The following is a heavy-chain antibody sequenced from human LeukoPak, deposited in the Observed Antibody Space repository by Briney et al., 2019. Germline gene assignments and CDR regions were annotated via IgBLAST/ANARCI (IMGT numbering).Heavy chain of an antibody. Sequence: GKSLPFSAQGLGFNFPSFWISWVRQKPGKGLEWMGRIDPKDADTNYSPAFQGHVSLSVDQSNTTVYLQWSSLRASDTAIYYCARHYDNAPGTLWGEGAVGPDSSASTWG. J-gene: IGHJ5*01. V-gene: IGHV5-10-1*01. CDR3: ARHYDNAPGTLWGEGAVGPDSSAST. CDR2: IDPKDADT. CDR1: GFNFPSFW. D-gene: IGHD3-16*01.